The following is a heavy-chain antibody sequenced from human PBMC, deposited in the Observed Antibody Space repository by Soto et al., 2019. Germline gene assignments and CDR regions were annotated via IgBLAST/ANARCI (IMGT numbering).Heavy chain of an antibody. V-gene: IGHV4-34*01. CDR2: INHSGST. D-gene: IGHD2-15*01. CDR3: ARDCSGGSCGGKFDP. Sequence: QVQLQQWGAGLLKPSETLSLTCAVYGGSFSGYYWSWIRQPPGKGLEWIGEINHSGSTNYNPSLKSRVTISVDTSKNQFSLKLSSATAADTAVYYCARDCSGGSCGGKFDPWGQGTLVTVSS. J-gene: IGHJ5*02. CDR1: GGSFSGYY.